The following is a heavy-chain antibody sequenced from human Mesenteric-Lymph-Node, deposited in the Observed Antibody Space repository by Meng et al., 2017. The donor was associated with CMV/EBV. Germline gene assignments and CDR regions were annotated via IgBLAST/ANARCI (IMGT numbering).Heavy chain of an antibody. CDR3: ARDRPGGDDIWRGYHAPTGMDV. J-gene: IGHJ6*02. D-gene: IGHD3-3*01. CDR1: GYTFTDYY. Sequence: ASVKVSCKASGYTFTDYYIHWVRHVPGRGLEWMAWINPDNGGRNFAQKFQARVTVTRDTSISTAYMELSRLRSDDTAVYYCARDRPGGDDIWRGYHAPTGMDVWGQGTTVTVSS. CDR2: INPDNGGR. V-gene: IGHV1-2*02.